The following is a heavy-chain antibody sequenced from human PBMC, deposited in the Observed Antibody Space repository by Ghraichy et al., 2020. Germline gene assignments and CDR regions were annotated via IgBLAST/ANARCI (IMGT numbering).Heavy chain of an antibody. V-gene: IGHV5-51*01. J-gene: IGHJ5*02. CDR2: VYPRDSET. CDR1: GYSFITHW. CDR3: ARHGESYFPSWFDP. Sequence: GESLNISCKGSGYSFITHWIGWVRQMPGKGLEWMGIVYPRDSETRYSPSFQGQVTISADKSISTVYLQWNSLKASDTAMYYCARHGESYFPSWFDPWGQGTLVTVSS. D-gene: IGHD2/OR15-2a*01.